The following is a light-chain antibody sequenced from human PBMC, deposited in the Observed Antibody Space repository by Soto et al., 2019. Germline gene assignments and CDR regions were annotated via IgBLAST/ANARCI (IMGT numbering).Light chain of an antibody. V-gene: IGKV1-5*01. CDR2: DVS. J-gene: IGKJ1*01. Sequence: DIQMTQSPSTLSASVGDRVIITCRASQSIGDWLAWYQQKPGKAPKVLIYDVSRLESGVPSRFSGSGSGTEFTLTISSLQPDDFATYYCQHYNSYSEAFGQGTKVDIK. CDR3: QHYNSYSEA. CDR1: QSIGDW.